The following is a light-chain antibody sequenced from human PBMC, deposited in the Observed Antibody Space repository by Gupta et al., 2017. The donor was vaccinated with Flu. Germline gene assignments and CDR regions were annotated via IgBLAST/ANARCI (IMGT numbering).Light chain of an antibody. CDR1: SDDVGKYNL. V-gene: IGLV2-23*02. CDR3: YSCAGGHSLGI. CDR2: EVN. J-gene: IGLJ2*01. Sequence: ITISCTGSSDDVGKYNLCSWYHHHPGKAPKLVIFEVNKRHSGIADRFSGSKSGSTASLTISDLQTEDEANYFCYSCAGGHSLGIFGVGTKLTVL.